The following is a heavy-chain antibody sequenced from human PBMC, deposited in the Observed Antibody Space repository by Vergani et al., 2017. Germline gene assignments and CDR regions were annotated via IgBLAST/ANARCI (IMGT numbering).Heavy chain of an antibody. CDR2: IRSKANSYAT. Sequence: VQLVESAGGVVQPGGSLKLSCAASGFTLSGSAMHWVRQASGKGLEWVGRIRSKANSYATAYAASVKGRFTISRDDSKNTAYLQMNSLKTEDTAVYYCXRQVVYDSSGYRDYWGQGTLVTVSS. D-gene: IGHD3-22*01. J-gene: IGHJ4*02. CDR3: XRQVVYDSSGYRDY. CDR1: GFTLSGSA. V-gene: IGHV3-73*01.